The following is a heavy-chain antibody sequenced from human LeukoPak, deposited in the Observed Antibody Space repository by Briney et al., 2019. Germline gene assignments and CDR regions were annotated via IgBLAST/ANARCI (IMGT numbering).Heavy chain of an antibody. CDR3: ACSISEDAFDI. CDR2: IYSGGST. CDR1: GFTVSSNY. Sequence: GSLRLSCAASGFTVSSNYMSWVRQAPGKRLEWVSVIYSGGSTYYADSVKGRFTISRNNSKNTLYLQMNSLRTEDTAVYYCACSISEDAFDIWGQGTMVTVSS. D-gene: IGHD6-13*01. V-gene: IGHV3-66*02. J-gene: IGHJ3*02.